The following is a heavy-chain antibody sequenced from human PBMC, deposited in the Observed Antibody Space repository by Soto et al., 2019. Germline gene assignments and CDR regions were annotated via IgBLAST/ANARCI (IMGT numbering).Heavy chain of an antibody. CDR2: IFSNDEK. Sequence: QVTLKESGPVLVKPTETLTLTCTVSGFSLSNARMGVSWIRQPPGKALEWLAHIFSNDEKSYSTSLKSRLTISKDTSKSQVVLTMTNMDPVDTATYYCARIPRAAATVTTYTPNYWYFDLWGRGTLVTVSS. D-gene: IGHD4-17*01. V-gene: IGHV2-26*01. CDR1: GFSLSNARMG. J-gene: IGHJ2*01. CDR3: ARIPRAAATVTTYTPNYWYFDL.